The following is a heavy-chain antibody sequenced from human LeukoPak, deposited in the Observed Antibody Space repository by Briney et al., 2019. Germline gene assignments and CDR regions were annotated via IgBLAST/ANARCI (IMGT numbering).Heavy chain of an antibody. CDR3: ARDPWTNSDYDGFDY. Sequence: QSGGSLRLSCAASGFTFSSYEMNWVRQAPGKGLEWVSYISSSGSTIYYADSVKGRFTISRDNAKNSQYLQMNSLRAEDTAVYYCARDPWTNSDYDGFDYWGQGTLVTVSS. CDR1: GFTFSSYE. D-gene: IGHD5-12*01. J-gene: IGHJ4*02. V-gene: IGHV3-48*03. CDR2: ISSSGSTI.